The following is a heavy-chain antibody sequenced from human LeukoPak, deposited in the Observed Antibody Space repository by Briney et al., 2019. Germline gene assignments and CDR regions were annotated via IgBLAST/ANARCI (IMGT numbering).Heavy chain of an antibody. CDR2: INARGDT. J-gene: IGHJ5*02. Sequence: PSETLCLTCAVYGWSFNDYYWNWIRQPPGKGLEWIGEINARGDTNFNPSLKSRVTISVDTSKSQFSLRLTSMIAADTAVYYCARGQVPAARGYNWFDPWGQGTLVTVSS. V-gene: IGHV4-34*01. D-gene: IGHD2-2*01. CDR3: ARGQVPAARGYNWFDP. CDR1: GWSFNDYY.